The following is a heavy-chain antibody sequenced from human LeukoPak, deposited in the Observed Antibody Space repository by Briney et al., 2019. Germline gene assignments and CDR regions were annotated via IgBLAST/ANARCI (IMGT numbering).Heavy chain of an antibody. D-gene: IGHD2-15*01. CDR2: IYYSGST. J-gene: IGHJ5*02. CDR1: GGSISSSSYY. Sequence: SETLSLTCTVSGGSISSSSYYWGWIRQPPGKGLEWIGSIYYSGSTYHNPSLKSRVTISVDTSKNQFSLKLSSVTAADTAVYYCARKGVCSGGSCYRTYNWFDPWGQGTLVTVSS. V-gene: IGHV4-39*01. CDR3: ARKGVCSGGSCYRTYNWFDP.